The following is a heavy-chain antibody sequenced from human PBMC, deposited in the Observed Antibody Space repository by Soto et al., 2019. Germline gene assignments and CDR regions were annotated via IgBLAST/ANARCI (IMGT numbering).Heavy chain of an antibody. CDR2: LSGSGGST. D-gene: IGHD3-10*01. CDR3: ARTYYYGSGSYPRFDP. V-gene: IGHV3-23*01. J-gene: IGHJ5*02. CDR1: GFTFSSYA. Sequence: GGSLRLSCAASGFTFSSYAMSWVRQAPGKGLEWVSALSGSGGSTYYADSVKGRFTISRDNSKNTLYLQMNSLRAEDTAVYYCARTYYYGSGSYPRFDPWGQGTLVTVSS.